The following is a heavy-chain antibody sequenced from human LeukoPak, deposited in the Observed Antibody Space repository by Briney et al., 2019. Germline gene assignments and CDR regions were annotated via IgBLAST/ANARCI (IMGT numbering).Heavy chain of an antibody. Sequence: GGSLRLSCAASGFTFSSYSMNWVRQAPGKGLEWVSYISSSSTINYADSVKGRFTISRDNAKNSLYLQMHSLRAEDTAVYYCARDFEAAGFDYWGQGTLVTASS. J-gene: IGHJ4*02. CDR3: ARDFEAAGFDY. D-gene: IGHD6-19*01. CDR1: GFTFSSYS. V-gene: IGHV3-48*01. CDR2: ISSSSTI.